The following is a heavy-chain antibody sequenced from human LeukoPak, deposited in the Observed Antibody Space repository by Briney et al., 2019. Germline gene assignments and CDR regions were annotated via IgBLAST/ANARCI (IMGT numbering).Heavy chain of an antibody. Sequence: ASVKVSCKASGYTFTSYDINWVRQAPGQGLEWMGGIIPIFGTANYAQKFQGRVTITTDESTSTAYMELSSLRSEDTAVYYCATPRVVRDAFDIWGQGTMVTVSS. CDR2: IIPIFGTA. D-gene: IGHD4-17*01. CDR1: GYTFTSYD. CDR3: ATPRVVRDAFDI. J-gene: IGHJ3*02. V-gene: IGHV1-69*05.